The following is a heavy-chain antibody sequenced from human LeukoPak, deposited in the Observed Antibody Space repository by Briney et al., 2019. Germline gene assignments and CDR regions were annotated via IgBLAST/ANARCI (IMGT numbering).Heavy chain of an antibody. V-gene: IGHV3-21*01. J-gene: IGHJ4*02. CDR1: GFTFSSYS. D-gene: IGHD6-13*01. CDR3: ARDEFDGVLAAAFH. CDR2: MSGSGSHI. Sequence: GGSLRLSCAASGFTFSSYSISWVRQAPGKGLEWVSSMSGSGSHIFYADSVRGRFTISRDNAKNSLYLQMNSLRAEDTAVYYCARDEFDGVLAAAFHWGQGTLVTVSS.